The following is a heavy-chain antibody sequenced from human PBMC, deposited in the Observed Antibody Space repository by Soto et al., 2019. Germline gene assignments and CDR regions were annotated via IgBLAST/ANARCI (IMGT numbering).Heavy chain of an antibody. CDR2: ISYDGSNK. CDR1: GFTFSSYG. D-gene: IGHD3-3*01. Sequence: GGSLRLSCAASGFTFSSYGMHWVRQAPGKGLEWVAVISYDGSNKYYADSVKGRFTISRDNSKNTLYLQMNSLRAEDTAVYYCAKDYAFWSGYSDYWGQGTLVTVSS. CDR3: AKDYAFWSGYSDY. V-gene: IGHV3-30*18. J-gene: IGHJ4*02.